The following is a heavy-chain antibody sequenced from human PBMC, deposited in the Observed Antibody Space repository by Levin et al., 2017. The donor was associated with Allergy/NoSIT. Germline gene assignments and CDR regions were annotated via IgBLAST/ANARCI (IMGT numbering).Heavy chain of an antibody. CDR1: GGAFNTYV. CDR3: TRSYLAKWFDP. Sequence: SVKVSCKASGGAFNTYVISWVRQAPGQGLEWMGGIVPALGQANYAQKFQSRMTISADESMSTVYMELNRLVSEDTAVYYCTRSYLAKWFDPWGQGTLVTVSS. D-gene: IGHD3-16*01. J-gene: IGHJ5*02. CDR2: IVPALGQA. V-gene: IGHV1-69*10.